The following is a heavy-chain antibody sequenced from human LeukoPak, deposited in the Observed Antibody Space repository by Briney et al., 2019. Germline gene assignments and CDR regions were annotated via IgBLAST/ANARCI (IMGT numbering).Heavy chain of an antibody. D-gene: IGHD1-1*01. CDR2: INHSGST. CDR3: ARRSWRGGYYYYMDV. J-gene: IGHJ6*03. Sequence: SETLSLTCAVSGGSISSSNYYWGWIRQPPGKGLEWIGEINHSGSTNYNPSLKSRVTISVDTSKNQFSLKLSSVTAADTAVYYCARRSWRGGYYYYMDVWGKGTTVTVSS. V-gene: IGHV4-39*07. CDR1: GGSISSSNYY.